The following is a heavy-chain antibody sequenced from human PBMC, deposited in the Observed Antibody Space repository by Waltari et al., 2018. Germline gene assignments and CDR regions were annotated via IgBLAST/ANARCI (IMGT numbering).Heavy chain of an antibody. CDR3: AKGGAAAVYYYFDY. J-gene: IGHJ4*02. V-gene: IGHV3-9*01. Sequence: EVQLVESGGGLVQPGRSLRLSCAASGFTFDDYAMHWVRQAPGKGLERVSGISWTSGSIGYAGSVKGRFTISRDNAKNSLYLQMNSLSAEDTALYYCAKGGAAAVYYYFDYGGQGTLVTVSS. CDR2: ISWTSGSI. D-gene: IGHD6-13*01. CDR1: GFTFDDYA.